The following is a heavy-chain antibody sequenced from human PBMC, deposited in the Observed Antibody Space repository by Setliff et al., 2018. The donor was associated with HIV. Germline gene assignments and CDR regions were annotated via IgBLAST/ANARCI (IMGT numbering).Heavy chain of an antibody. D-gene: IGHD2-15*01. CDR3: ARFTVVVFGAGEPSWFDP. CDR1: GDSITSGDYY. Sequence: SETLSLTCTVSGDSITSGDYYWSWIRQSPGKGLEWIGHIHYKGNIDYNASLKSRLAISSDTSKNQFSLNLSSVIAADTAIYFCARFTVVVFGAGEPSWFDPWGQGILVTVSS. V-gene: IGHV4-30-4*08. J-gene: IGHJ5*02. CDR2: IHYKGNI.